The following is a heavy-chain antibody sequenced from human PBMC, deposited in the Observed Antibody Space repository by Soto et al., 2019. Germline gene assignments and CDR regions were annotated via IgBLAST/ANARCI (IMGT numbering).Heavy chain of an antibody. J-gene: IGHJ6*02. CDR3: ARDYSSSFYYYYGMDV. Sequence: ASVKVSCKSSGGTFNSYTISWVRQAPGQGLEWMGRIIPILGIANYAQKFQGRVTITADKSTSTAYMELSSLRSEDTAVYYCARDYSSSFYYYYGMDVWGQGTTVTVSS. CDR2: IIPILGIA. V-gene: IGHV1-69*04. CDR1: GGTFNSYT. D-gene: IGHD6-13*01.